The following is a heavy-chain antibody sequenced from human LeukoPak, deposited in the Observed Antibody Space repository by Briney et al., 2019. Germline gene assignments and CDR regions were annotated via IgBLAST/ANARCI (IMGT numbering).Heavy chain of an antibody. Sequence: GGSLRLSCAASGFTFDDYAMHWVRQAPGKGLEWVSGISWNSGSIGYADSVKGRFTISRDNAKNSLYLQMNSLRAEDTALYYCAKDIGPNYGSYYYYGMDVWGQGTTVTVSS. J-gene: IGHJ6*02. CDR2: ISWNSGSI. CDR1: GFTFDDYA. D-gene: IGHD3-10*01. V-gene: IGHV3-9*01. CDR3: AKDIGPNYGSYYYYGMDV.